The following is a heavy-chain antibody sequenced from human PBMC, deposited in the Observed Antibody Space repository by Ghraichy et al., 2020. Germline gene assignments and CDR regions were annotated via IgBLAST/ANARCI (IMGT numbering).Heavy chain of an antibody. D-gene: IGHD4-17*01. J-gene: IGHJ6*02. CDR1: GGSFSGYY. V-gene: IGHV4-34*01. CDR2: INHSGST. Sequence: ETLSLTCAVYGGSFSGYYWSWIRQPPGKGLEWIGEINHSGSTNYNPSLKSRVTISVDTSKNQFSLKLSSVTAADTAVYYCARGPTVTTLLLMDVWGQGTTVTVSS. CDR3: ARGPTVTTLLLMDV.